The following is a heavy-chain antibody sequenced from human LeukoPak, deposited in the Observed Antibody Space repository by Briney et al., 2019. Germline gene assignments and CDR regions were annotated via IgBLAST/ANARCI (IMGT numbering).Heavy chain of an antibody. CDR2: ISYDGSNK. D-gene: IGHD5-18*01. J-gene: IGHJ4*02. Sequence: HSGGSLRLSCAASGFTFSSYGMHWVRQAPGKGLEWVAVISYDGSNKYYADSVKGRFTISRDNSKNTLYLQMNSLRAEDTAVYYCAKSVDTVIDYWGQGTLVTVSS. CDR3: AKSVDTVIDY. CDR1: GFTFSSYG. V-gene: IGHV3-30*18.